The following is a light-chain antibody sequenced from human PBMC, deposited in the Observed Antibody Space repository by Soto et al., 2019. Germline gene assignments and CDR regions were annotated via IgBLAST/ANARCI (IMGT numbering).Light chain of an antibody. CDR3: QQYDTSPRT. Sequence: EVMLTQSPGTLSLSPGERATLSCRASQSVSSIYLAWYQQKSGQAPRLLIYGASNRATGIPDRFSGSGSGTDFTLTIRRLEPEDFAVYYCQQYDTSPRTFGQGTKVELK. CDR1: QSVSSIY. J-gene: IGKJ1*01. CDR2: GAS. V-gene: IGKV3-20*01.